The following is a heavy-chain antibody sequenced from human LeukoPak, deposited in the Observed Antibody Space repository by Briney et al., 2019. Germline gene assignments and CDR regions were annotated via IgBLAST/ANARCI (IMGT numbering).Heavy chain of an antibody. V-gene: IGHV4-34*01. CDR3: ARGALRYFDLDY. J-gene: IGHJ4*02. CDR2: INHSGST. Sequence: SETLSLTCAVYGGSFSGYYWSWIRQPPGKGLEWIGEINHSGSTNYNPSLKSRVTISVDTSKNQFSLKLSSVTAADTAVYYCARGALRYFDLDYWAREPWSPSPQ. D-gene: IGHD3-9*01. CDR1: GGSFSGYY.